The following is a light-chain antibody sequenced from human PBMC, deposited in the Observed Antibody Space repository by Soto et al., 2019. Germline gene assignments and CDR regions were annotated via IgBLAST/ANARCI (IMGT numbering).Light chain of an antibody. Sequence: EIVLTQSPATLSLSPGERATLSCRASQTFSNNLAWYQQKPGQAPRLLIYDASTRATGIPARFSGSGSGTDFTLTISSLEPEDFAVYYCQHRGDWPRTFGQGTKVEI. CDR3: QHRGDWPRT. J-gene: IGKJ1*01. CDR2: DAS. CDR1: QTFSNN. V-gene: IGKV3-11*01.